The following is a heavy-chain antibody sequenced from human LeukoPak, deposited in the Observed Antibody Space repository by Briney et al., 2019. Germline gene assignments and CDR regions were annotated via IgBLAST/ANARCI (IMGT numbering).Heavy chain of an antibody. CDR1: GYSFTSYW. Sequence: GESLKISCKGSGYSFTSYWIGWVRQMPGKGLEWMGIIYPGDSDTRYSPSLQGQVTISADKSISTAYLQWSSLKASDTAMYYCARRREPLGGSSWYGGNYFDYWGQGTLVTVSS. J-gene: IGHJ4*02. CDR3: ARRREPLGGSSWYGGNYFDY. CDR2: IYPGDSDT. V-gene: IGHV5-51*01. D-gene: IGHD6-13*01.